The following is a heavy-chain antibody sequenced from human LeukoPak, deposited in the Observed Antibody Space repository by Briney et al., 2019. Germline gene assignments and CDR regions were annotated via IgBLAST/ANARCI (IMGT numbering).Heavy chain of an antibody. CDR1: GGSISSSSYY. D-gene: IGHD1-26*01. CDR2: IYYSGST. CDR3: ASYSGIYSAFEI. V-gene: IGHV4-39*07. J-gene: IGHJ3*02. Sequence: PSETLSLTCTVSGGSISSSSYYWGWIRQPPGKGLEWIGSIYYSGSTYDNPSLKSRVTISVDTSKNHFSLTLNAVTAADTAVYYCASYSGIYSAFEIWSQGTLVTVSS.